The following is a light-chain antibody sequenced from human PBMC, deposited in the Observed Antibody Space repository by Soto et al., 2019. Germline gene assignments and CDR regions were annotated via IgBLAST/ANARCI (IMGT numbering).Light chain of an antibody. V-gene: IGKV1-9*01. J-gene: IGKJ3*01. Sequence: DIQLTQSPSFLSASVGDRVTITCRASQGISSYLAWYQQKPGKAPKLLIYAASTLQSGVPSRFSGSGSGTAFTLTISSLHPEDFATYYCQQLNSYPLFGPGTKVDIK. CDR1: QGISSY. CDR3: QQLNSYPL. CDR2: AAS.